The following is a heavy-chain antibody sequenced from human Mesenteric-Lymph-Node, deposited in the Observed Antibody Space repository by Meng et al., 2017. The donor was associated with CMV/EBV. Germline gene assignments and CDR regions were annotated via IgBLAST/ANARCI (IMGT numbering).Heavy chain of an antibody. CDR2: INPNSGGT. CDR1: FTGYY. V-gene: IGHV1-2*02. D-gene: IGHD3-22*01. J-gene: IGHJ4*02. CDR3: ARVYYDSSGDLRWYYFDY. Sequence: FTGYYMHWVRQAPGQGLEWMGWINPNSGGTNYAQKFQGRVTMTRDTSISTAYMELSRLRSDDTAAYYCARVYYDSSGDLRWYYFDYWGQGTLVTVSS.